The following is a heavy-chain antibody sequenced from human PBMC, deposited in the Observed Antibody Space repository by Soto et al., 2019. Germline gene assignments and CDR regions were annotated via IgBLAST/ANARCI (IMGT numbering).Heavy chain of an antibody. D-gene: IGHD3-9*01. Sequence: TPSETLSLTCSVSGDSINSDNYYWGWIRQPPGKGLEWIGSIYYRGNTYYNPSLKTRVTISLDKSKSQFSLKLNSVTAADSAVYFCARLEGLATISYYFDYWGQGTLVTVSS. CDR3: ARLEGLATISYYFDY. CDR2: IYYRGNT. J-gene: IGHJ4*02. CDR1: GDSINSDNYY. V-gene: IGHV4-39*01.